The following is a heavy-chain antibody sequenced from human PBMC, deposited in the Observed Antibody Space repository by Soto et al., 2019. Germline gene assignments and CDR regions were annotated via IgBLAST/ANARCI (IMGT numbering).Heavy chain of an antibody. J-gene: IGHJ4*02. V-gene: IGHV1-3*05. Sequence: QVQLVQSGAEEKKPGASVKVSCKASGYTFTGYAMHWVRQAPGQRLAWMGWINAGNGNTKYSQKFKGRVTINRETSASTDYMDLSSLRSEDTSVYYCARAVAVPANFDDWGQGTLVTVSS. D-gene: IGHD6-19*01. CDR2: INAGNGNT. CDR3: ARAVAVPANFDD. CDR1: GYTFTGYA.